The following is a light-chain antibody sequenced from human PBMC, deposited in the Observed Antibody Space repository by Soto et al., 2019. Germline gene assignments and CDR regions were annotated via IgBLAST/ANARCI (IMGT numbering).Light chain of an antibody. J-gene: IGLJ1*01. Sequence: GSSSNIGNNYVSWYQQPPGTAPKLLIYENNKRPSGIPDRFSGSKSGTSATLGITGLQTGDEADYYCGTWDSSVSWVFGTGTKVTVL. CDR3: GTWDSSVSWV. V-gene: IGLV1-51*02. CDR1: SSNIGNNY. CDR2: ENN.